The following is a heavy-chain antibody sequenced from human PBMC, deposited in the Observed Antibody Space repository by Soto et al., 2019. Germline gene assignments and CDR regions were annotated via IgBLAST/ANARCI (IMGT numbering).Heavy chain of an antibody. Sequence: QVQLQESGPGLVKPSQTLSLTCTVSGGSISSGGYYWSWIRQHPGKGLEWIGYIYYSGSTYYTPSLRSRVTISVDTSKNQFSLKLSSVAAADTAVYYCARDSRSSWYSDYYYGMDVWGQGTTVTVSS. J-gene: IGHJ6*02. CDR1: GGSISSGGYY. CDR3: ARDSRSSWYSDYYYGMDV. CDR2: IYYSGST. D-gene: IGHD6-13*01. V-gene: IGHV4-31*03.